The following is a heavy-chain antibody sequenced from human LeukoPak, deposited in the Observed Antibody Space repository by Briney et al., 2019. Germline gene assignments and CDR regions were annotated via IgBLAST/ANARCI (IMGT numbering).Heavy chain of an antibody. V-gene: IGHV4-59*01. D-gene: IGHD6-13*01. CDR3: ARGDQQLAFDF. Sequence: SETLSLTCTVSGGSISNYYWSWIRQPPGQGLEWIGYIYYSGSTNYNPSLQSRLTVSVDTSRNQFSLKLTSVTAADTAMYYCARGDQQLAFDFWGQGTLVTVSS. CDR2: IYYSGST. CDR1: GGSISNYY. J-gene: IGHJ5*01.